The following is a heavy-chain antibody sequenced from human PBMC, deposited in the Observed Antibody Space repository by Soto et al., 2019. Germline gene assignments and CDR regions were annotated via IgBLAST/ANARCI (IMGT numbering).Heavy chain of an antibody. CDR3: ARANWNAEC. J-gene: IGHJ4*02. V-gene: IGHV4-59*11. CDR2: IHYKGNT. Sequence: QVELQETGTELMKPSGHLFLTCPVSGGSIINHYWSWLRQPPGKGLEWIGYIHYKGNTNYNPSLKSRVTMSVDTTKTQISLRVSSVTDADTAVYYCARANWNAECGGQGTLLAVSS. CDR1: GGSIINHY. D-gene: IGHD1-20*01.